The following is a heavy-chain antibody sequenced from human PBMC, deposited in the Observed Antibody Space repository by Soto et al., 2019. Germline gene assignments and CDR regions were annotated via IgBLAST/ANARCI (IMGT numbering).Heavy chain of an antibody. Sequence: PSETLSLTCTVSGGSISSSSYYWGWIRQPPGKGLEWIGSIYYSGITYYNPSLKSRVTISVDTSKNHFSLKLSSVTAADTAVYYCARRYSSSYPYYYYYGMDVWGQGTTVTISS. CDR2: IYYSGIT. J-gene: IGHJ6*02. V-gene: IGHV4-39*01. D-gene: IGHD6-13*01. CDR3: ARRYSSSYPYYYYYGMDV. CDR1: GGSISSSSYY.